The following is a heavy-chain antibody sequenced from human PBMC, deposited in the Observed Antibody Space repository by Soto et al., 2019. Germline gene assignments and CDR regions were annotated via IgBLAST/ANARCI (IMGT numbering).Heavy chain of an antibody. CDR2: ISSDGSHA. CDR3: AKPTLVRGDPPDH. CDR1: GFTFSSYG. D-gene: IGHD3-10*01. J-gene: IGHJ4*02. V-gene: IGHV3-30*18. Sequence: QVQLVESGGGVVQPGRSLRLSCAASGFTFSSYGMHWVRQAPGKGLDWVAVISSDGSHAYYADSVKGRFTISRDNSRNTLYLQMNNLSADDSAMYYCAKPTLVRGDPPDHWGQGTLVTVSS.